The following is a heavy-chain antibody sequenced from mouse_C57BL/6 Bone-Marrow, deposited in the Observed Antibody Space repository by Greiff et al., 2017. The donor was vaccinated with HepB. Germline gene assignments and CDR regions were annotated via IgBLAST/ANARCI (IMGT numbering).Heavy chain of an antibody. CDR1: GYAFSSSW. J-gene: IGHJ2*01. D-gene: IGHD1-2*01. CDR3: ALLLRLYYFDY. Sequence: VKLVESGPELVKPGASVKISCKASGYAFSSSWMNWVKQRPGKGLEWIGRIYPGDGDTNYNGKFKGKATLTADKSSSTAYMQLSSLTSEDSAVYFCALLLRLYYFDYWGQGTTLTVSS. V-gene: IGHV1-82*01. CDR2: IYPGDGDT.